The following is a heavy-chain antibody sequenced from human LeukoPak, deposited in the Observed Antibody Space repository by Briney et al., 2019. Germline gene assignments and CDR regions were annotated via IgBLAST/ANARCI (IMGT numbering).Heavy chain of an antibody. V-gene: IGHV4-59*12. CDR2: ISYSGST. D-gene: IGHD3-22*01. CDR1: GGSISNYY. Sequence: PSETLSLTCSVSGGSISNYYWNWIRQAPGKGLEWIGYISYSGSTYFNPSLRSRVTISVDTSENQFSLKLSSVTAADTAVYYFARETYYYDSSGLPHYYMDVWGKGTTVTVSS. CDR3: ARETYYYDSSGLPHYYMDV. J-gene: IGHJ6*03.